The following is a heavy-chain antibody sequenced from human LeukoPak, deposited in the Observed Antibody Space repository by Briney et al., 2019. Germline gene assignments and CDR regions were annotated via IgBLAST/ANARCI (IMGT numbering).Heavy chain of an antibody. Sequence: ASVKVSCKASGYTFTSYDINWVRRATGQGLEWMGWMNPNSGNTGYAQKFQGRVTITRNTSISTAYMELSSLRSEDTAVYYCARIAAAGGFDPWGKGTTVTVSS. V-gene: IGHV1-8*03. CDR1: GYTFTSYD. D-gene: IGHD6-13*01. CDR3: ARIAAAGGFDP. CDR2: MNPNSGNT. J-gene: IGHJ6*04.